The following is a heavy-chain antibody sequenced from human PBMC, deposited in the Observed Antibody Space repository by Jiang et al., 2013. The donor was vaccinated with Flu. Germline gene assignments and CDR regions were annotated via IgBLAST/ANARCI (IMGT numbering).Heavy chain of an antibody. CDR2: INPSGGST. D-gene: IGHD4-17*01. J-gene: IGHJ1*01. CDR1: GYTFTSYY. CDR3: ARDLPRTRSGTVTREYFQH. Sequence: GAEVKKPGASVKVSCKASGYTFTSYYMHWVRQAPGQGLEWMGIINPSGGSTSYAQKFQGRVTMTRDTSTSTVYMELSSLRSEDTAVYYCARDLPRTRSGTVTREYFQHWGQGTLVTVSS. V-gene: IGHV1-46*01.